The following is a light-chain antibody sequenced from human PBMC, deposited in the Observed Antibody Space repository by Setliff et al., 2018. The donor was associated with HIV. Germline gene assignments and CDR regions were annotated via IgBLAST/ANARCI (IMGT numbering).Light chain of an antibody. V-gene: IGLV2-8*01. CDR3: CSYAGTYTYI. CDR1: NSDVGAYDL. Sequence: QSVLTQPPSASGSPGQSVTISCSGTNSDVGAYDLVSWYQQHPGNAPKLMLYEVTKRPSGVPDRFSGSKSGDTASLTISGLQSEDEADYYCCSYAGTYTYIFGTGTKVTVL. CDR2: EVT. J-gene: IGLJ1*01.